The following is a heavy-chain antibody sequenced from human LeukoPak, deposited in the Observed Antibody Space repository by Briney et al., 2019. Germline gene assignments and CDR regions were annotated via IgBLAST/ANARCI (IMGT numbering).Heavy chain of an antibody. CDR1: GFTFSSYS. D-gene: IGHD5-18*01. J-gene: IGHJ6*03. CDR3: ARDQHTAMVYYYYYMDV. Sequence: GGSLRLSCAASGFTFSSYSINWVRQAPGKGLEWVSSISPSSHYIYYADSVRGRFTITRDNARNSLYLQMNSLRDEDTAVYYCARDQHTAMVYYYYYMDVWGTGTTVTVSS. CDR2: ISPSSHYI. V-gene: IGHV3-21*04.